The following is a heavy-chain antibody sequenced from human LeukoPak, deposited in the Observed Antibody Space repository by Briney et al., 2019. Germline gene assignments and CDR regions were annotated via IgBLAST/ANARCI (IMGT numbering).Heavy chain of an antibody. CDR3: ARHRARGYFDY. Sequence: SETLSLTCTVSGGSISSYYWSWIRQPPGKGLEWIGYIYYSGSTNYNPSLKSRVTISVDTSKNQFSLKLSSVTAADTAVYYCARHRARGYFDYWGQGTLVTASS. CDR2: IYYSGST. D-gene: IGHD3-10*01. CDR1: GGSISSYY. V-gene: IGHV4-59*08. J-gene: IGHJ4*02.